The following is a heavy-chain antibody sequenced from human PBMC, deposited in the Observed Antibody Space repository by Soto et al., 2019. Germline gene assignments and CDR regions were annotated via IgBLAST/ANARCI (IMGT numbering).Heavy chain of an antibody. J-gene: IGHJ3*02. D-gene: IGHD4-17*01. V-gene: IGHV4-30-2*01. CDR1: GGSISSGGYS. CDR2: IYHSGST. CDR3: GRGDYANAFEI. Sequence: QLQLQESGSGLVTPSQTLSLTCAVSGGSISSGGYSWNWIRQPPGKGLEWIGNIYHSGSTYYNASVKRRVTISVDRSKNQFSLKLSSVTAADTAVYYCGRGDYANAFEIWGQGTMVTVSS.